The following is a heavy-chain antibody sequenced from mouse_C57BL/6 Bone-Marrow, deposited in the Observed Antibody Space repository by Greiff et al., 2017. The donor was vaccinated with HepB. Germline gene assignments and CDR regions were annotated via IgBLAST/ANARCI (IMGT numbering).Heavy chain of an antibody. CDR1: GFTFSNYW. CDR2: IRLKSDNYAT. CDR3: AGGGWLGWDFDV. V-gene: IGHV6-3*01. J-gene: IGHJ1*03. D-gene: IGHD2-3*01. Sequence: EVKLMESGGGLVQPGGSMKLSCVASGFTFSNYWMNWVRQSPEKGLEWVAQIRLKSDNYATHYAESVKGRFTISRDDSKSSVYLQMNNLRAEDTGIYYCAGGGWLGWDFDVWGTGTTVTVSS.